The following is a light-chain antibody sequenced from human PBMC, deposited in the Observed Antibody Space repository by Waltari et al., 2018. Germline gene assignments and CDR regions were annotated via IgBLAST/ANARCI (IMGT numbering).Light chain of an antibody. V-gene: IGKV3-11*01. CDR2: DAS. CDR1: QSVGSY. Sequence: EIVLTQSPATLPLSPGERATPSCRASQSVGSYLAWYQPKPGQAPRLLISDASMRASGIPARFSGTGSGTDFTLTISSLEPEDFAVYYCQQRTDWPPLTFGGGTKVEI. J-gene: IGKJ4*01. CDR3: QQRTDWPPLT.